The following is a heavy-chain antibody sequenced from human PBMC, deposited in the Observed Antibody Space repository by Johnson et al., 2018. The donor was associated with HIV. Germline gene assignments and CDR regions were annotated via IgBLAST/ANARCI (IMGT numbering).Heavy chain of an antibody. CDR2: IKSKTDGGTT. CDR1: GFTFSSYA. V-gene: IGHV3-15*01. J-gene: IGHJ3*02. D-gene: IGHD5-18*01. CDR3: TTDKQLWLTVDI. Sequence: VQLVESGGGVVQPGRSLRLSCAASGFTFSSYAMHWVRQAPGKGLEWVGRIKSKTDGGTTDYAAPVKDRFTISRDDSKSTLYLQMNSLKTEDTAVYYCTTDKQLWLTVDIWGQGTMVTVSS.